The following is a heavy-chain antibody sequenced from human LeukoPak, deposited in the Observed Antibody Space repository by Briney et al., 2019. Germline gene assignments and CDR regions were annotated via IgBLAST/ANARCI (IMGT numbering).Heavy chain of an antibody. Sequence: GGSLRLSCAASGFTFSSYGMHWVRQAPGKGLEWVAVKSYDGSNKYYADSVKGRFTISRDNSKNTLYLQMNSLRAEDTAVYYCAKDSDGWGQGTLVTVSS. CDR1: GFTFSSYG. J-gene: IGHJ4*02. CDR3: AKDSDG. D-gene: IGHD4-17*01. V-gene: IGHV3-30*18. CDR2: KSYDGSNK.